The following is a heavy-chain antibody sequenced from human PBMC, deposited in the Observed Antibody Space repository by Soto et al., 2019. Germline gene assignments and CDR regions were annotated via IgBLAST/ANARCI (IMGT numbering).Heavy chain of an antibody. CDR1: GFDFSTYS. J-gene: IGHJ6*02. D-gene: IGHD3-3*01. CDR2: VSMDSDTI. Sequence: TGGSLRPSCTASGFDFSTYSMNWVRQAPGKGLEWIAYVSMDSDTIHYADSVKGRFTISRDDAENSLYLQMNSLRDEDTATYYCARLYYDYVWGQGTTVTVSS. V-gene: IGHV3-48*02. CDR3: ARLYYDYV.